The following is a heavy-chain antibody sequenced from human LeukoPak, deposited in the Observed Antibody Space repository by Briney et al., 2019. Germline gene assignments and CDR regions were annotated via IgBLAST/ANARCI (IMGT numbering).Heavy chain of an antibody. D-gene: IGHD3-22*01. CDR2: IIPIFGTA. CDR1: GGTFSSYA. Sequence: ASVKVSCKASGGTFSSYAISWVRQAPGQGLEWMGGIIPIFGTANYVQKFQGRVTITADESTSTAYMELSSLRSEDTAVYYCASLTYYYDSSGVKDYWGQGTLVTVSS. CDR3: ASLTYYYDSSGVKDY. V-gene: IGHV1-69*13. J-gene: IGHJ4*02.